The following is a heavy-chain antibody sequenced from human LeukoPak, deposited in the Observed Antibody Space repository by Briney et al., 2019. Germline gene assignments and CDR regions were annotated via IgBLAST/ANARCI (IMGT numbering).Heavy chain of an antibody. J-gene: IGHJ4*02. CDR2: ISSSSSTI. CDR1: GFTFSSYS. CDR3: AGATYDILTGYAPLDY. D-gene: IGHD3-9*01. V-gene: IGHV3-48*02. Sequence: GGSLRLSCAASGFTFSSYSMNWVRQAPGKGLEWVPYISSSSSTIYYADSVKGRFTISRDNAKNSLYLQMNSLRDEDAAVYYCAGATYDILTGYAPLDYWGQGTLVTVSS.